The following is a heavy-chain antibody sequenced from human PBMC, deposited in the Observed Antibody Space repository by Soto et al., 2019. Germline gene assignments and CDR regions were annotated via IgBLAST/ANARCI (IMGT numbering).Heavy chain of an antibody. Sequence: TLSLTCTVSGGSISSYYWSWIRQPPGKGLEWIGYIYYSGSTNYNPSLKSRVTISVDTSKSQFSLKLSSVTAADTAVYYCASRGIAVAGTFDYWGQGTLVTVSS. CDR2: IYYSGST. D-gene: IGHD6-19*01. V-gene: IGHV4-59*08. J-gene: IGHJ4*02. CDR1: GGSISSYY. CDR3: ASRGIAVAGTFDY.